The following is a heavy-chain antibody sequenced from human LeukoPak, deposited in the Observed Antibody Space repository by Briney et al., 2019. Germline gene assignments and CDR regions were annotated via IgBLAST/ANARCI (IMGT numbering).Heavy chain of an antibody. Sequence: SVKVSCKTSGGAFSNYTLSWVRQAPGQGLEWMGGIIPVFGATSFAQKFRGRVTIVADQSTSTGYMELSSLRAEDTAVYYCAREEAWNVYFDYWGQGTLVTVSS. CDR3: AREEAWNVYFDY. V-gene: IGHV1-69*13. CDR2: IIPVFGAT. CDR1: GGAFSNYT. J-gene: IGHJ4*02. D-gene: IGHD1-1*01.